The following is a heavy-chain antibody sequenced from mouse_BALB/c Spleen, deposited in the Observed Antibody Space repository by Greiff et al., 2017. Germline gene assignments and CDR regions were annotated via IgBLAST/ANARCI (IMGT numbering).Heavy chain of an antibody. CDR1: GFTFSNYY. CDR2: INSNGGST. D-gene: IGHD2-3*01. J-gene: IGHJ2*01. V-gene: IGHV5-6-2*01. CDR3: AIHKDGYYFDY. Sequence: EVQRVESGGGLVKLGGSLKLSCAASGFTFSNYYMSWVRQTPEKRLELVAAINSNGGSTYYPDTVKGRFTISRDNAKNTLYLQRSSLKSEDAALYYCAIHKDGYYFDYWGQGTTLTVSA.